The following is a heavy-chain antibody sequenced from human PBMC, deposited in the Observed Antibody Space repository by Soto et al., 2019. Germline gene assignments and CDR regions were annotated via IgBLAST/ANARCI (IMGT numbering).Heavy chain of an antibody. Sequence: PVGSLRLSCAASGFTFSSYGMHWVRQAPGKGLEWVAVISYDGSNKYYADSVKGRFTISRDNSKNTLYLQMNSLRAEDTAVYYCAKDIVPAAQQTNYYYYYGMDVWGQGTTVTVSS. J-gene: IGHJ6*02. CDR2: ISYDGSNK. D-gene: IGHD2-2*01. CDR1: GFTFSSYG. V-gene: IGHV3-30*18. CDR3: AKDIVPAAQQTNYYYYYGMDV.